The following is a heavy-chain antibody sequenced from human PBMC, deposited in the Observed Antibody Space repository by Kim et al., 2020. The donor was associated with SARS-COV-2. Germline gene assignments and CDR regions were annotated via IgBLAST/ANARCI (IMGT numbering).Heavy chain of an antibody. Sequence: SETLSLTCTVSSDSISSYYWSWIRQLPGKGLEWLGYIYYSGSTDYNPSLKSRVTISWDTSKNQVSLDVTSVSAADTAVYYCTRSEGRGSWHQFDYWSQGMLVTVSS. CDR1: SDSISSYY. CDR2: IYYSGST. V-gene: IGHV4-59*01. J-gene: IGHJ4*02. D-gene: IGHD6-13*01. CDR3: TRSEGRGSWHQFDY.